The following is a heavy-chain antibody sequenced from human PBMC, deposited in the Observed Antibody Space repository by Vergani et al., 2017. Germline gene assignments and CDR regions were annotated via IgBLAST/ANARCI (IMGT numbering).Heavy chain of an antibody. CDR2: ISSSSGDK. D-gene: IGHD5-18*01. J-gene: IGHJ4*02. Sequence: EVQLVESGGGLVQPGGSLRLSCAASGFTVSSNYMSWVRQAPGKGLEWVSLISSSSGDKYYADFGKGRFTISRDDSKRLAYLQLSGLKTEDTAVYFCSRGRGYSFGYSDYWGQGTLVTVSS. CDR1: GFTVSSNY. V-gene: IGHV3-66*01. CDR3: SRGRGYSFGYSDY.